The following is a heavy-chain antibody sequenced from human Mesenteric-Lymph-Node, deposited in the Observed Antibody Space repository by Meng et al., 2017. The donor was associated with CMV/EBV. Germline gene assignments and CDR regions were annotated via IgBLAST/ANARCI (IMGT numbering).Heavy chain of an antibody. V-gene: IGHV3-74*01. CDR1: GFTLSSYW. D-gene: IGHD2-2*02. Sequence: ETLSLTCAASGFTLSSYWMHWVRQAPGKGLVWVSRINSDGSSTSYADSVKGRFTISRDNAKNTLYLQMNSLRAEDTAVYYCARGYCSSSSCYSRAFDIWGQGTMVTVSS. J-gene: IGHJ3*02. CDR2: INSDGSST. CDR3: ARGYCSSSSCYSRAFDI.